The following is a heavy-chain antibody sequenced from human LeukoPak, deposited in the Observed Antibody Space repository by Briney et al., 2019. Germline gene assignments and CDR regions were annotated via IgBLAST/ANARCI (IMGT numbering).Heavy chain of an antibody. V-gene: IGHV4-59*01. D-gene: IGHD3-9*01. J-gene: IGHJ5*02. CDR3: ARGRYSAGDNWFDP. CDR1: GGSIASSY. Sequence: PSETLSLTCTVSGGSIASSYWSWIRQSPGKGLEWIGYIHYTGSTNYNPSLKSRVTMLIDTSKNQFSLKLSSVTAADTAVYYCARGRYSAGDNWFDPWGQGTLVTVSS. CDR2: IHYTGST.